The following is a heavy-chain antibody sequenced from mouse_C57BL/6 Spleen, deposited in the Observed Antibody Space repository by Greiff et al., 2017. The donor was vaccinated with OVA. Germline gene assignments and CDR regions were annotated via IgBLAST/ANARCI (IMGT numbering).Heavy chain of an antibody. D-gene: IGHD4-1*01. Sequence: VQLKESGGDLVKPGGSLKLSCAASGFTFSSYGLSWVRQTPDKRLEWVATISSGGSYTYYPDSVKGRFTISRDNAKNTLYLQMSSLKSEDTAMYYCARQGSNSVDVWGTGTTVTVSS. CDR2: ISSGGSYT. V-gene: IGHV5-6*01. CDR3: ARQGSNSVDV. CDR1: GFTFSSYG. J-gene: IGHJ1*03.